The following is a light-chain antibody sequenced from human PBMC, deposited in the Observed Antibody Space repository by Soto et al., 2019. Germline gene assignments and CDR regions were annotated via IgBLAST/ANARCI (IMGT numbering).Light chain of an antibody. CDR2: GAS. Sequence: EIVLTQSPATLSLSPGDRATLSCRASQSVSSYLAWYQQKPGQAPRLLIYGASNRATGIPVRFSGSGSGTDFTLTITSLEPEDFAVYYCQQRSNWPSTFGGGTKVEIK. CDR3: QQRSNWPST. J-gene: IGKJ4*01. V-gene: IGKV3-11*01. CDR1: QSVSSY.